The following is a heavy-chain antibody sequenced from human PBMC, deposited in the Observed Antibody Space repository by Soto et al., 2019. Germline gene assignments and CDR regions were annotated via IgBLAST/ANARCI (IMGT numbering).Heavy chain of an antibody. CDR2: ISYDGSNK. CDR1: GFTFSSYA. D-gene: IGHD5-12*01. V-gene: IGHV3-30-3*01. J-gene: IGHJ3*02. Sequence: QVQLVESGGGVVQPGRSLRLSCAASGFTFSSYAMHWVRQAPGKGLEWVAVISYDGSNKYYADSVKGRFTISRDNSTNTLYLQMNSLRAEDTAVYYCARERGPFKSIVATIRSAFDIWGQGTMVTVSS. CDR3: ARERGPFKSIVATIRSAFDI.